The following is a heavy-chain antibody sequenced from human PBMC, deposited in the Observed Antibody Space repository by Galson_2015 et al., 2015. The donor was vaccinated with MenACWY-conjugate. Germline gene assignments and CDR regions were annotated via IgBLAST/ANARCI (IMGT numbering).Heavy chain of an antibody. V-gene: IGHV3-30*10. CDR1: GFRFSSYT. J-gene: IGHJ3*02. CDR3: VRAEGWLRSAFEI. D-gene: IGHD5-24*01. CDR2: VSYDGSSK. Sequence: SLRLSCAASGFRFSSYTLYWVRQAPGKGLEWVAVVSYDGSSKYYTDSVQGRFTISRDNSKNTVSLQMDSLRPEDSAVYYCVRAEGWLRSAFEIWGQGTMVTVSS.